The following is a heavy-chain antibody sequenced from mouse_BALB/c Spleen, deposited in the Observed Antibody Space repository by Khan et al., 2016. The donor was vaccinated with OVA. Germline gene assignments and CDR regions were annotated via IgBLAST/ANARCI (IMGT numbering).Heavy chain of an antibody. CDR1: GYSITSDYA. D-gene: IGHD1-1*01. CDR2: ISSSGRT. CDR3: ARSVTITTVVATDFDY. J-gene: IGHJ2*01. V-gene: IGHV3-2*02. Sequence: QLEESGPGLVKPSQSLSLTCTVTGYSITSDYAWNWIRQFPGNKLEWMGYISSSGRTSYNPSLKSRISITRDTSKNQFFLQLNSVTTEDTATYYCARSVTITTVVATDFDYWGQGTTLTVSS.